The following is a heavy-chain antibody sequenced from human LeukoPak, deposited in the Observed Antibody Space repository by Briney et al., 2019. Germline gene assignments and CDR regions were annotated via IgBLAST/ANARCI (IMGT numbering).Heavy chain of an antibody. CDR3: AKDGGDSSVYYPNYFDY. J-gene: IGHJ4*02. D-gene: IGHD3-22*01. V-gene: IGHV3-43*02. Sequence: PGGSLRLSCAASGFTFDDYAMHWVRQAPGKGLEWVSHIRGDGGSTYYADSVKGRFTISRDNSKNSLYLQMNSLKTEDTAVYYCAKDGGDSSVYYPNYFDYWGEG. CDR2: IRGDGGST. CDR1: GFTFDDYA.